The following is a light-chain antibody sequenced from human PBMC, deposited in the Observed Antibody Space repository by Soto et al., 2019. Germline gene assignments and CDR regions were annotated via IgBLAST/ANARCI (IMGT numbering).Light chain of an antibody. CDR1: QSVNNYY. CDR2: GAS. J-gene: IGKJ2*01. Sequence: EIVLTQSPGTLSLSPGERATLSCKASQSVNNYYLAWYQQKPGQAPRLVIFGASSRATGIPDRFSGSGSGTDFTLTISRVEPADFAVYYCQQYGNSQYTFGQGTKLEIK. V-gene: IGKV3-20*01. CDR3: QQYGNSQYT.